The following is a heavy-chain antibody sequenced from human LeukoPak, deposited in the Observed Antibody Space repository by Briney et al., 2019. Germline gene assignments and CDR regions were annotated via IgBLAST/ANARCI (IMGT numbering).Heavy chain of an antibody. CDR2: ITGSGSST. D-gene: IGHD2-2*02. V-gene: IGHV3-23*01. J-gene: IGHJ1*01. CDR3: AKDISPASSSTSSYTN. Sequence: GGSLRLSCAASGFTFRSYAMSWVRQAPGKGLEWVSAITGSGSSTYYADSVKGRFTISRDNSKNTLYLQMNSLRAEDSAVYYCAKDISPASSSTSSYTNWGRGTLVTVSS. CDR1: GFTFRSYA.